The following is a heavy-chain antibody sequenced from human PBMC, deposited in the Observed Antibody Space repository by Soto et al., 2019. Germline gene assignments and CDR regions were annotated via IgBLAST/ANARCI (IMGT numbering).Heavy chain of an antibody. J-gene: IGHJ5*02. V-gene: IGHV1-18*04. CDR3: AREISSGGANWFDP. CDR2: ISGYNGNT. Sequence: QVQLVQSGAEVKKPGASVKVSCKASGYTFHSYGISWVRQAPGQGLEWMGTISGYNGNTNYAQKLQGRVTMTTDTATSTAYMELRSLRSDDTALYYCAREISSGGANWFDPWGQGTLVTVSS. CDR1: GYTFHSYG. D-gene: IGHD6-19*01.